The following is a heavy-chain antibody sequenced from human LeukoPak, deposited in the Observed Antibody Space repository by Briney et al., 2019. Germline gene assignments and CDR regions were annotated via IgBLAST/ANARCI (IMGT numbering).Heavy chain of an antibody. CDR1: GFTFSSYA. CDR2: ISGSGGST. Sequence: GGSLRLSCAAPGFTFSSYAMSWVRQAPGKGLEWVSAISGSGGSTYYADSVKGRFTISRDNSKNTLYLQMNSLRAEDTAVYYCAASPRRTGTTANYWGQGTLVTVSS. V-gene: IGHV3-23*01. CDR3: AASPRRTGTTANY. J-gene: IGHJ4*02. D-gene: IGHD1-1*01.